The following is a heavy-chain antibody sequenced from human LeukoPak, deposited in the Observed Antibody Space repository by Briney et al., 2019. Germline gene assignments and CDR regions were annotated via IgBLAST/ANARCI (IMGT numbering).Heavy chain of an antibody. CDR1: GGSFSGYY. J-gene: IGHJ4*02. Sequence: PSETLSLTCAVYGGSFSGYYWSWIRQPPGKGLEWIGGINHSGSTNYNPSLKSRVTISVDTSKNQFSLKLSSVTAADTAVYYCARGLTLLWFGGRYPTPLGYWGQGTLVTVSS. D-gene: IGHD3-10*01. CDR3: ARGLTLLWFGGRYPTPLGY. CDR2: INHSGST. V-gene: IGHV4-34*01.